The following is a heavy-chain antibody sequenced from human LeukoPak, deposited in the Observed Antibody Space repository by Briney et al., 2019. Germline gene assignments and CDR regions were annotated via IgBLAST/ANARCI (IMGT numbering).Heavy chain of an antibody. CDR1: EFSVGSNY. V-gene: IGHV3-66*01. CDR3: TRSVDSSGYDGGFYYYYMDV. J-gene: IGHJ6*03. D-gene: IGHD6-19*01. Sequence: GGSLRLSCAASEFSVGSNYMTWVRQAPGKGLEWVSLIYSGGSTHYADSVKGRFTISRDNSKNTLYLQMNSLRAEDTAVYYCTRSVDSSGYDGGFYYYYMDVWGKGTTVTVSS. CDR2: IYSGGST.